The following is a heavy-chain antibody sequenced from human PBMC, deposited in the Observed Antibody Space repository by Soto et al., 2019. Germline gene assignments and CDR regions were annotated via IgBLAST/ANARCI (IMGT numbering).Heavy chain of an antibody. Sequence: LSLTCTVSGGSIRSSSYYWGWIRRPPGKGLEWIGSIYYSGSTFYNPALKSRVTFSVDTSKNHFSLKLSSVTAADTAVYYCARHKTTMLTVVSAFDPWGQGTRVTVSS. CDR2: IYYSGST. D-gene: IGHD3-22*01. CDR3: ARHKTTMLTVVSAFDP. CDR1: GGSIRSSSYY. V-gene: IGHV4-39*02. J-gene: IGHJ5*02.